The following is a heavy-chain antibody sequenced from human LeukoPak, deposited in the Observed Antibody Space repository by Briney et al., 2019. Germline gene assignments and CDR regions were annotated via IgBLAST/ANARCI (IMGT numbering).Heavy chain of an antibody. CDR3: TRGSPGYSSSWLDF. V-gene: IGHV3-74*01. CDR2: NSDGSSR. Sequence: GGSLRLSCATSAFTFSSYWMHWVRQAPGKGLVWVSRNSDGSSRSYADYVKGRFTISRDDAKNTLYLQMSSLSVDDTAICYCTRGSPGYSSSWLDFWGQGILVTVSS. J-gene: IGHJ4*02. CDR1: AFTFSSYW. D-gene: IGHD6-13*01.